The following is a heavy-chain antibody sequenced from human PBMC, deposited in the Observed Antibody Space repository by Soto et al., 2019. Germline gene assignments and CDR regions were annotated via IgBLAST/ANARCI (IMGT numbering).Heavy chain of an antibody. J-gene: IGHJ4*02. CDR3: ARASTSLSYFDY. D-gene: IGHD2-2*01. V-gene: IGHV3-48*01. CDR2: ISSSSNTI. CDR1: GFTLSTYS. Sequence: PGGSLRLSCTASGFTLSTYSMDWVRQAPGKGLEWISYISSSSNTIYYADSVKGRFTISRDNAKNSLYLQMNSLRAEDSAVYYCARASTSLSYFDYWGEGTLVTVSS.